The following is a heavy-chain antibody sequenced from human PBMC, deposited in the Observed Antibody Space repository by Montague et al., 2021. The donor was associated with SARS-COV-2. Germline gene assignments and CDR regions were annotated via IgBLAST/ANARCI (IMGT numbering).Heavy chain of an antibody. Sequence: SETLSLTCGVSGASIMGYHWSWVRKPPGRGLEWIGDVRDSGTTNYNPSLNNRITISIDTSKAQFSLTLTSVDAADTAVYYCARFFRVGTSSAFDHWGQGILVTVSS. D-gene: IGHD3-10*01. J-gene: IGHJ5*02. CDR1: GASIMGYH. CDR3: ARFFRVGTSSAFDH. V-gene: IGHV4-59*08. CDR2: VRDSGTT.